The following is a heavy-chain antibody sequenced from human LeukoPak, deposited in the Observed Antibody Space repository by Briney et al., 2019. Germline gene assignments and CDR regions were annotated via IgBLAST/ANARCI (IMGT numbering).Heavy chain of an antibody. CDR1: GGSISSSSYY. CDR2: IYYSGST. CDR3: ARHYGSCWSNYYYYYGMDV. J-gene: IGHJ6*02. D-gene: IGHD6-19*01. V-gene: IGHV4-39*01. Sequence: SETLSLTCTVSGGSISSSSYYWGWLRQPPGKGLEWIGSIYYSGSTYYNPSLKSRVTISVDTSKNQFSLKLSSVTAADTAVYYCARHYGSCWSNYYYYYGMDVWGQGTTVTVSS.